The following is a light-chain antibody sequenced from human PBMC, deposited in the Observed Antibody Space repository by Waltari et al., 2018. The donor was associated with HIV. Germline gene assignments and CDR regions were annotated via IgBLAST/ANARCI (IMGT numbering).Light chain of an antibody. CDR1: SSDVGAYNL. CDR2: AVS. J-gene: IGLJ3*02. Sequence: QTALTQPASVSGSPGQSITLSCTGTSSDVGAYNLVSWYQQHPGKAPRLIIYAVSERPAGVSNRFTGSKSGNTASLTISGLQAEDEADYYCCSYVSEIVPCVFGGGTKLTVL. CDR3: CSYVSEIVPCV. V-gene: IGLV2-23*02.